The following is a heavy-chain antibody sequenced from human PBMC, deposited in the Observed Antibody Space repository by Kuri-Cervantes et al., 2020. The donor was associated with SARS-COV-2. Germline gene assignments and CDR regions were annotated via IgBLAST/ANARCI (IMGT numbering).Heavy chain of an antibody. V-gene: IGHV4-61*05. J-gene: IGHJ4*02. D-gene: IGHD3-16*01. CDR1: GGSIISSGNY. CDR2: IYHTGST. CDR3: ARSVIIFGGVIFDQ. Sequence: ESLKISCSVSGGSIISSGNYWGWIRQPPGKGLEWVGHIYHTGSTNYNPSLKSRLTISVDTSKSQFSLKLSSVTAADTAVYYCARSVIIFGGVIFDQWGQGTLVTVSS.